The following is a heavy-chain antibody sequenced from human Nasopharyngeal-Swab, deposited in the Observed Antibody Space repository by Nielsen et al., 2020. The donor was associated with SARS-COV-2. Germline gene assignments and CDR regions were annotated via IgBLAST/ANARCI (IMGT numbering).Heavy chain of an antibody. CDR2: IYYSGST. CDR1: GGSISSYY. Sequence: SETLSLTCTVSGGSISSYYWGWIRQPPGKGLEWIGSIYYSGSTYYNPSLKSRVTISVDTSKNQFSLKLSSVTAADTAVYYCASVPSGSYYLYWFDPWGQGTLVTVSS. CDR3: ASVPSGSYYLYWFDP. D-gene: IGHD3-10*01. J-gene: IGHJ5*02. V-gene: IGHV4-39*01.